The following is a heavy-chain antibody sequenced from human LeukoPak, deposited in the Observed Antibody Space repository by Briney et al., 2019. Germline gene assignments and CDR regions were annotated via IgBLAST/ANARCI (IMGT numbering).Heavy chain of an antibody. V-gene: IGHV5-51*01. Sequence: GESLKISCKGSGYRFTSFWIGWVRQVAGKGLEWMGIIYPGDSDTRYSPSLQGQVTISADKSISTAYLQWSTLKASDTAIYFCARGVVGGSAFDIWGQGTMVTVSS. J-gene: IGHJ3*02. D-gene: IGHD3-22*01. CDR2: IYPGDSDT. CDR3: ARGVVGGSAFDI. CDR1: GYRFTSFW.